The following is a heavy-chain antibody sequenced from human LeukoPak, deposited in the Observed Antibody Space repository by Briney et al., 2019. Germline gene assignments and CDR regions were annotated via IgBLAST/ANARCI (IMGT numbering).Heavy chain of an antibody. V-gene: IGHV1-46*01. D-gene: IGHD3-10*01. CDR1: GYTFTSYY. J-gene: IGHJ6*03. CDR2: INPSGCSA. Sequence: GASVKVSCKASGYTFTSYYIHWGRQTPGPGLEWMEIINPSGCSASYAQKFQGRVTMTREMSTSTVYMELSSLRSEDTAVYYCARGKVRGVINSSMDVWGKGTTVTVSS. CDR3: ARGKVRGVINSSMDV.